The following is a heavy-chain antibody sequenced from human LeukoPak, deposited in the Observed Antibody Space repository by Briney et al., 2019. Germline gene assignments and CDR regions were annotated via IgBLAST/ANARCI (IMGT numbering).Heavy chain of an antibody. D-gene: IGHD4-23*01. Sequence: PGGSLRLSCAASGFTFTSYEMNWVRQAPGKGLECVSYISSSGNTIYYADSVKGRFTISRDNAKSSLYLQMNSLRAEDTAVYYCARITVVPDYWGQGTLVTVSS. CDR2: ISSSGNTI. V-gene: IGHV3-48*03. CDR1: GFTFTSYE. CDR3: ARITVVPDY. J-gene: IGHJ4*02.